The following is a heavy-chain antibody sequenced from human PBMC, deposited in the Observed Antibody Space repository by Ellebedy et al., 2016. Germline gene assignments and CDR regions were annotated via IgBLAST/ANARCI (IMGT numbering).Heavy chain of an antibody. J-gene: IGHJ4*02. CDR2: IYPGDSNT. CDR1: GYSFTSYW. CDR3: ARVEMATIRGVDY. V-gene: IGHV5-51*01. D-gene: IGHD5-24*01. Sequence: GGSLRLSCKGSGYSFTSYWIGWVRQMPGNGLEWMGIIYPGDSNTRYSPSFQGQVTISADKSISTAYLQWSSLKASDTAMYYCARVEMATIRGVDYWGQGTLVTVSS.